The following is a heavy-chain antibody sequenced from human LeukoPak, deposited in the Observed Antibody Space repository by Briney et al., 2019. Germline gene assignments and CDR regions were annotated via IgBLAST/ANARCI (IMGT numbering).Heavy chain of an antibody. J-gene: IGHJ3*02. D-gene: IGHD2-15*01. Sequence: PSETLSLTCTVSGGSMSSHYWSWIRQSPGKGLQWIGYIYYSGKTYYYPSLQSRVTISVDTSKSRFSLRLTSVTAADTALYYCARLLDNDCSGDPDSFDMWGLGTMVTVSS. V-gene: IGHV4-59*11. CDR3: ARLLDNDCSGDPDSFDM. CDR2: IYYSGKT. CDR1: GGSMSSHY.